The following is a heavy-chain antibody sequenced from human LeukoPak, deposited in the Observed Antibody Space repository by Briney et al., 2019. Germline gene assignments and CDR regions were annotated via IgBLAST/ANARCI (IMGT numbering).Heavy chain of an antibody. V-gene: IGHV3-30*18. D-gene: IGHD2-2*01. J-gene: IGHJ6*04. Sequence: GGSLRLSCAASGFTFSSYGMHWVRQAPGKGLEWVAVISYDGSNKYYADSVKGRFTISRDNSKNTLYLQMNSLRAEDTAVYYCAKDIVVVPAAQVVYYYYGMDVWGKGSTVTVSS. CDR3: AKDIVVVPAAQVVYYYYGMDV. CDR1: GFTFSSYG. CDR2: ISYDGSNK.